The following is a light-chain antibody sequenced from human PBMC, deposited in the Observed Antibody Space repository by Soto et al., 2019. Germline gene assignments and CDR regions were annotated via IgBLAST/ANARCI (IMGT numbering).Light chain of an antibody. Sequence: TQFPAKLSLSPGDRATLSCRASQSVSNNYLAWYQQKPGQAPRLLIYGASNRATGIQDSFSGSGSGTESTLTIRRLEPEDFAVYYCQQYGSSGTFGQGTKVDIK. CDR2: GAS. CDR3: QQYGSSGT. CDR1: QSVSNNY. V-gene: IGKV3-20*01. J-gene: IGKJ1*01.